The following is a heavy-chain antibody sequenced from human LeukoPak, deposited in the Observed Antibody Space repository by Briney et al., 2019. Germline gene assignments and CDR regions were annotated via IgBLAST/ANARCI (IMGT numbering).Heavy chain of an antibody. CDR1: GGTFSSYA. CDR2: INPNSGGT. D-gene: IGHD2-15*01. CDR3: ARDGGKYCSGGSCYINNWFDP. J-gene: IGHJ5*02. V-gene: IGHV1-2*02. Sequence: ASVKVSCKASGGTFSSYAISWVRQAPGQGLEWMGWINPNSGGTNYAQKFQGRVTMTRDTSISTAYMELSRLRSDDTAVYYCARDGGKYCSGGSCYINNWFDPWGQGTLATVSS.